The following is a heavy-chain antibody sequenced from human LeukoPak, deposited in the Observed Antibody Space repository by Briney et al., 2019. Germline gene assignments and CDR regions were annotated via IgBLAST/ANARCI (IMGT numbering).Heavy chain of an antibody. CDR2: IIPIFGTA. CDR3: ARVGRQLEPNYYYYYYMDV. CDR1: GGTFSSYA. J-gene: IGHJ6*03. Sequence: GASVRVSCKASGGTFSSYAISWVRQAPGQGLEWMGGIIPIFGTANYAQKFQGRVTITADKSTSTAYMELSSLRSEDTAVYYCARVGRQLEPNYYYYYYMDVWGKGTTVTVSS. D-gene: IGHD1-1*01. V-gene: IGHV1-69*06.